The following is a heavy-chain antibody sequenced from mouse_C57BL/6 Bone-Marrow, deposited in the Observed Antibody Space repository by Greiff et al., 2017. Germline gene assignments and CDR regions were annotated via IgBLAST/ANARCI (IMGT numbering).Heavy chain of an antibody. D-gene: IGHD1-1*01. J-gene: IGHJ1*03. Sequence: QVQLQQSGSELRSPGSSVKLSCKDFDSEVFPIAYMSWVRQKPGHGFEWIGGILPSIGRTIYGEKFEDKATLDADTLSNTAYLELNSLTSEDSAIYYCARGITTVRHWYFDVWGTGTTVTVSS. V-gene: IGHV15-2*01. CDR2: ILPSIGRT. CDR1: DSEVFPIAY. CDR3: ARGITTVRHWYFDV.